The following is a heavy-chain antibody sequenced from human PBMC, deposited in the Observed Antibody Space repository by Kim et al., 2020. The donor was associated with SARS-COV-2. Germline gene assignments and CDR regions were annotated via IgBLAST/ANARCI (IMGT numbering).Heavy chain of an antibody. Sequence: GGSLRLSCAASGFTFSSYSMNWVRQAPGKGLEWVSSISSSSSYIYYADSVKGRFTISRDNAKNSLYLQMNSLRAEDTAVYYCARDLITMIVVVPPASGMDVWGQGTTVTVSS. D-gene: IGHD3-22*01. CDR1: GFTFSSYS. J-gene: IGHJ6*02. CDR3: ARDLITMIVVVPPASGMDV. CDR2: ISSSSSYI. V-gene: IGHV3-21*01.